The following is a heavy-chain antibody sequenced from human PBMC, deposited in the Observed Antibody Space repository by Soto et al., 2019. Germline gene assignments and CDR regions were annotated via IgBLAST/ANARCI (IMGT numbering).Heavy chain of an antibody. Sequence: SENLFVTCAGYAGIFSGCSSRCFRQLPGKELEWIGEINHRGSANYNPSVKSRVTISVDTSKNQFSLKLNSVTAADTAMYYCARGSRVKIPAATGRDYYYHGLDVWAQGTAIT. CDR3: ARGSRVKIPAATGRDYYYHGLDV. J-gene: IGHJ6*02. V-gene: IGHV4-34*01. CDR2: INHRGSA. CDR1: AGIFSGCS. D-gene: IGHD1-26*01.